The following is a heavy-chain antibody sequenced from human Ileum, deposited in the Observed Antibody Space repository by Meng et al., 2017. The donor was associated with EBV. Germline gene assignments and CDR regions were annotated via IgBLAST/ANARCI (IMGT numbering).Heavy chain of an antibody. J-gene: IGHJ5*02. CDR1: GGPINSSSYY. CDR3: ARPIAAAGWFDP. V-gene: IGHV4-39*01. D-gene: IGHD6-13*01. Sequence: LQLPAPGPGLVKPSEPLSLTCTVSGGPINSSSYYWGWIRQPPGKGLEWIGSIYYSGRTYYNPSLKSRVTIAVDTSKNQFSLKLSSVTAADTAVYYCARPIAAAGWFDPWGQGTLVTVFS. CDR2: IYYSGRT.